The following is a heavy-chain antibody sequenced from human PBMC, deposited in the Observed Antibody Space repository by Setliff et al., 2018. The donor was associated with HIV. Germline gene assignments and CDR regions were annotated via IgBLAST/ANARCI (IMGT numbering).Heavy chain of an antibody. J-gene: IGHJ4*02. D-gene: IGHD2-15*01. Sequence: PSETLSLTCSVSGGSISNFYWSWIRQPPGKGLEWIGYIYTSGSTNYNPSLKSRVTISVDTSKNHFSLKLSSVTAADTAVYYCARRAANGLFDYWGQGTLVTVSS. CDR2: IYTSGST. V-gene: IGHV4-4*09. CDR3: ARRAANGLFDY. CDR1: GGSISNFY.